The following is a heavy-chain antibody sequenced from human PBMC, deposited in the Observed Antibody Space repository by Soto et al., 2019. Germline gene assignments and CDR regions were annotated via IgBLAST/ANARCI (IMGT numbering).Heavy chain of an antibody. CDR3: ARHAVYGDPFYFDS. D-gene: IGHD4-17*01. V-gene: IGHV4-59*01. CDR1: GASISSYY. Sequence: SETLSLTCTVSGASISSYYWSWIRQPPGKGLEWVAYIYYSGSTNYNPSLKSRVTISVDTSKNQFSLKLSSVTAADTAVYYCARHAVYGDPFYFDSWGQGTLVTVS. CDR2: IYYSGST. J-gene: IGHJ4*02.